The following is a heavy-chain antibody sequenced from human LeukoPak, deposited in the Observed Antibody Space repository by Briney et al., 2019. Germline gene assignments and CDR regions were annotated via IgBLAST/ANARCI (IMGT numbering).Heavy chain of an antibody. Sequence: GGSLRLSCAASGFTFSSYAMSWVRQAPGKGLEWVSAISGSGGSTYYADSVKGRFTISRDNSKNTLHLQMNSLRAEDTAVYYCAKGIVNWGKYYFDYWGQGTLVTVSS. D-gene: IGHD7-27*01. CDR3: AKGIVNWGKYYFDY. V-gene: IGHV3-23*01. CDR1: GFTFSSYA. CDR2: ISGSGGST. J-gene: IGHJ4*02.